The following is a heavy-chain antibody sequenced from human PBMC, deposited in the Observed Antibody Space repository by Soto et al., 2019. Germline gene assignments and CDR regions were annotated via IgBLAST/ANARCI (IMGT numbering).Heavy chain of an antibody. V-gene: IGHV3-66*01. CDR2: IYSGGST. Sequence: EVQVVESGGGLVQPGGSLRLSCAASGFTVSSNYMSWVRQAPGKGLEWVSVIYSGGSTNYADSVKGRFTISRDNSKNTPYLQMNSLRAEDRAVYYCARGYYGAGPLGYWGQGTLVTVSS. D-gene: IGHD3-10*01. J-gene: IGHJ4*02. CDR1: GFTVSSNY. CDR3: ARGYYGAGPLGY.